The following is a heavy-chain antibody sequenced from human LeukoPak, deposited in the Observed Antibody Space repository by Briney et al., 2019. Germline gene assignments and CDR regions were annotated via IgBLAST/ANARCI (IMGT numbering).Heavy chain of an antibody. V-gene: IGHV3-7*01. Sequence: GGSLRLCCAASGLNLSSHWMTSVRQAPGKGLEWEPNIKQDGSQKNYVDSVKGRFTISRDNAKNSLYLQMNSLRAEDTAVYYCARDDGGFSSIWYDALDIWGQGTMVTVSS. CDR3: ARDDGGFSSIWYDALDI. CDR2: IKQDGSQK. D-gene: IGHD6-13*01. CDR1: GLNLSSHW. J-gene: IGHJ3*02.